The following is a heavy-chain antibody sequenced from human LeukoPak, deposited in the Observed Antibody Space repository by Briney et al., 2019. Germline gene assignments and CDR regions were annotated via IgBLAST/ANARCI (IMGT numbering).Heavy chain of an antibody. V-gene: IGHV3-30*04. CDR3: ERGCDCSGSYSVG. Sequence: GRSLILSWAASGFTFSSYAMHWVRQAPGNGLEWVAVISYDGSNKYYAASVKDLFTISRDNSKTTLHLQRNRMTAENTALYYCERGCDCSGSYSVGWGQGTLVTVSS. D-gene: IGHD3-22*01. J-gene: IGHJ4*02. CDR2: ISYDGSNK. CDR1: GFTFSSYA.